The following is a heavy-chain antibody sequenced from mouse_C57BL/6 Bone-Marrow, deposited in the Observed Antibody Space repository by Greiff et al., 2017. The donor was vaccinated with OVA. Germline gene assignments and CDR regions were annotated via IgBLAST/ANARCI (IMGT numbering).Heavy chain of an antibody. CDR1: GYTFTSYW. V-gene: IGHV1-55*01. CDR3: ARPYYGSSYVYFDY. Sequence: QVQLQQSGAELVKPGASVKMSCKASGYTFTSYWITWVKQRPGQGLEWIGDIYPGSGSTNYNEKFKSKATLTVDTSSSTAYMQLSSLPSEDSAVYYCARPYYGSSYVYFDYWGQGTTLTVSS. D-gene: IGHD1-1*01. J-gene: IGHJ2*01. CDR2: IYPGSGST.